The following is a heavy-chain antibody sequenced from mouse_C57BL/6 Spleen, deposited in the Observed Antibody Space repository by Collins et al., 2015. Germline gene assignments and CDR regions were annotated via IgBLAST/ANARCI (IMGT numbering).Heavy chain of an antibody. CDR1: GYTFTDYY. J-gene: IGHJ4*01. CDR3: ASGCGYDGSYAMDY. Sequence: EVQLQQSGPELVKPGASVKISCKASGYTFTDYYMNWVKQSHGKSLEWIGDINPNNGGISYNQKFKGKATLTVDKSSSTAYMELRSLTSEDSAVYYCASGCGYDGSYAMDYWGQGTSVTVST. D-gene: IGHD2-2*01. CDR2: INPNNGGI. V-gene: IGHV1-26*01.